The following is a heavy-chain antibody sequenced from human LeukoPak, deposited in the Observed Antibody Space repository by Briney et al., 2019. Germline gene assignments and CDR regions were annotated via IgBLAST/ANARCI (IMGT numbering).Heavy chain of an antibody. D-gene: IGHD6-13*01. V-gene: IGHV4-34*01. J-gene: IGHJ5*02. CDR1: GESFNTYY. CDR2: INRSGSI. CDR3: ARGALAALGRGDDWFDP. Sequence: PSETLSLSCAVYGESFNTYYWTWIRQPPGKGLEWIGEINRSGSINYNPSLKSRVTMSVDTSKNQFSLKLSSVTAADTAVYYCARGALAALGRGDDWFDPWGQGTLVTVSS.